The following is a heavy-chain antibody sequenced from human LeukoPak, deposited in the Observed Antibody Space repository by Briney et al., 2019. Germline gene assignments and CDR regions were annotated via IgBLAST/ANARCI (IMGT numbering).Heavy chain of an antibody. Sequence: SETLSLTCTVSGGSISRSSYYWGWIRQPPGKELEWIGSIYYSGSTYYNPSLKSRVTISVDTSKNQFSLKLSSVTAADTAVYYCARLPLERGYCSGGSCYSPPYYFDYWGQGTLVTVSS. D-gene: IGHD2-15*01. V-gene: IGHV4-39*01. CDR3: ARLPLERGYCSGGSCYSPPYYFDY. CDR1: GGSISRSSYY. J-gene: IGHJ4*02. CDR2: IYYSGST.